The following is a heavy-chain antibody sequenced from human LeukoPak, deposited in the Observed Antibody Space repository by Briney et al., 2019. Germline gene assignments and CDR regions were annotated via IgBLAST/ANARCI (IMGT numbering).Heavy chain of an antibody. CDR2: IYHSGST. CDR1: GGSISSGGYY. Sequence: SETLSLTCTVSGGSISSGGYYWSWIRQPPGKGLEWIGYIYHSGSTYYNPSLKSRVTISVDRSKNQFSLKLSSVTAADTAVYYCARAQRITMIVVVPGIMDVWGKGTTVTVSS. V-gene: IGHV4-30-2*01. J-gene: IGHJ6*03. D-gene: IGHD3-22*01. CDR3: ARAQRITMIVVVPGIMDV.